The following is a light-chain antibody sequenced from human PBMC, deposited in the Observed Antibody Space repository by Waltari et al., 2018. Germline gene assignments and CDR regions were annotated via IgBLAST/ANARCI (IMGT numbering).Light chain of an antibody. V-gene: IGKV1-5*03. J-gene: IGKJ2*01. CDR3: QNYNTYPVT. CDR2: KAS. CDR1: QSISTW. Sequence: DIQMTQSPSTVSASVGDRVTITCRASQSISTWLAWYQQKPGKAPKLLIYKASDLESGVPSRFSGSGSGTEFTLTISSLQPDDFATYYCQNYNTYPVTFGQGTKLDI.